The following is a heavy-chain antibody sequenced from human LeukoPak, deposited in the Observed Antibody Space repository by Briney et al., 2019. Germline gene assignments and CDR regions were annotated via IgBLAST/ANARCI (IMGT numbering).Heavy chain of an antibody. CDR2: ISFDGINE. D-gene: IGHD3-22*01. V-gene: IGHV3-30*18. CDR1: GFTFSSYG. Sequence: GGSLRLSCAASGFTFSSYGLHWVRQAPGKGLEWVAVISFDGINEYYADSVKGRFTISRDSSKNTLYLQMNSLRAEDTAVYYCAKWGNGYGDWGQGTLVTVSS. J-gene: IGHJ4*02. CDR3: AKWGNGYGD.